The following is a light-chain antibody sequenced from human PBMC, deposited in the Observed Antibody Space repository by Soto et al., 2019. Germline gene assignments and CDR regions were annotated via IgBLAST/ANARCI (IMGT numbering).Light chain of an antibody. V-gene: IGKV3-15*01. CDR1: QSVSSN. J-gene: IGKJ1*01. CDR2: GAS. CDR3: QQYNNWPLT. Sequence: IELTQSPGTLSVSPGERATLSCRASQSVSSNLAWYQQKPGQAPRLLIYGASTRATGIPARFSGSGSGTEFTLTISSLQSEDFAVYYCQQYNNWPLTFGQGTKVDIK.